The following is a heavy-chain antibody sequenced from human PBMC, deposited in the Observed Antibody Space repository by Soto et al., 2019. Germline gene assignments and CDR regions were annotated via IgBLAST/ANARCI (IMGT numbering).Heavy chain of an antibody. V-gene: IGHV4-34*01. CDR1: GGSFSGYY. CDR3: ARRGAVLRFLEWPYYYYGMDV. D-gene: IGHD3-3*01. CDR2: INHSGST. J-gene: IGHJ6*02. Sequence: QVQLQQWGAGLLKPSETLSLTCAVYGGSFSGYYWSWIRQPPGKGLEWIGEINHSGSTNYNPSLKSRVTISVDTSKNQFSLKLSSVTAADTAVYYCARRGAVLRFLEWPYYYYGMDVWGQGTTVTVSS.